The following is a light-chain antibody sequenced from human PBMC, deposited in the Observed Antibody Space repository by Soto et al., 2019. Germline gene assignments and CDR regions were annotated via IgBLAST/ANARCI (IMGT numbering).Light chain of an antibody. CDR2: GAS. CDR1: QSVSSSY. CDR3: QQYGSSQGYT. J-gene: IGKJ2*01. Sequence: EIVLTQSPGTLSLSPGERATLSCRASQSVSSSYLAWYQQKPGQAPRLLIYGASSRATGILDRFSGSGSGTDFTLTISRLEPEDFVVYYCQQYGSSQGYTFGQGTKLEIK. V-gene: IGKV3-20*01.